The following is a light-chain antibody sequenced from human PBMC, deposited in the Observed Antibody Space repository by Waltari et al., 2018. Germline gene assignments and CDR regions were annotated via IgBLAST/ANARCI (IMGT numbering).Light chain of an antibody. J-gene: IGLJ3*02. CDR2: EGS. CDR1: SSDVGSYNL. CDR3: CSYAGSSTLV. Sequence: QSALTQTASVSGSPGQSITISCTGPSSDVGSYNLVPLYQQHPGKAPKLKFYEGSKRPAGVSNRFSGSKSGNTASLTISGLQAEDEADYYCCSYAGSSTLVFGGGTKLTVL. V-gene: IGLV2-23*01.